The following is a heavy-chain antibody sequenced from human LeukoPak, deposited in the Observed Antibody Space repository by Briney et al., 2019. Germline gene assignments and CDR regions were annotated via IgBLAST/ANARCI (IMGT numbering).Heavy chain of an antibody. D-gene: IGHD3-3*01. V-gene: IGHV4-30-4*01. CDR1: GGSISSGDYY. CDR2: IYYSGST. Sequence: SQTLSLTCTVSGGSISSGDYYWSWIRQPPGKGLEWIGYIYYSGSTYYNPSLKSRVTISVDTSKNQFSLKLSSVTAADTAVYYCARDNRITIFGVVQDAFDIWGQGTMVTVSS. CDR3: ARDNRITIFGVVQDAFDI. J-gene: IGHJ3*02.